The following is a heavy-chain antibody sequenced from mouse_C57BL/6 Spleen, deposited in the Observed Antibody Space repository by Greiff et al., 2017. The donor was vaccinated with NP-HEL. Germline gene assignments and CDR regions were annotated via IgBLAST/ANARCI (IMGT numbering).Heavy chain of an antibody. D-gene: IGHD4-1*02. Sequence: VKLQESGAELAKPGASVKLSCKASGYTFTSYWMHWVKQRPGQGLEWIGYINPSSGYTKYNQKFKDKDTLTADKSSSTAYMQLSSLTYEDSAVYYCARGPTGSWFAYRGQGTLVTVSA. CDR2: INPSSGYT. V-gene: IGHV1-7*01. CDR1: GYTFTSYW. CDR3: ARGPTGSWFAY. J-gene: IGHJ3*01.